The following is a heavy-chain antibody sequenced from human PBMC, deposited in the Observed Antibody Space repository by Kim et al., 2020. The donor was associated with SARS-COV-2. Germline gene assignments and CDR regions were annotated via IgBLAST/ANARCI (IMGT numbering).Heavy chain of an antibody. D-gene: IGHD6-19*01. Sequence: SVKVSCKASGGTFSSYAISWVRQAPGQGLEWMGGIIPIFGTANYAQKFQGRVTITADESTSTAYMELSSLRSEDTAVYYCARGSSVSKYSSGLKAPSASNWFDPWGQGTLVTVSS. CDR2: IIPIFGTA. CDR3: ARGSSVSKYSSGLKAPSASNWFDP. CDR1: GGTFSSYA. V-gene: IGHV1-69*13. J-gene: IGHJ5*02.